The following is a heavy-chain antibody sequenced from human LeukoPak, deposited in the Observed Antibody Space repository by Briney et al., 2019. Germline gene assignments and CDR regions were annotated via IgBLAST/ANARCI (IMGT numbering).Heavy chain of an antibody. J-gene: IGHJ5*02. Sequence: SETLSLTCTVSGGSISSYYWSWIRQPPGKGLEWIGYIYYSGSTNYNPSLKSRVTISVDTSKNQFSLKLSSVTAADTAVYYCARHASGDSSGYYYVGWFDPWGQGTLVTVSS. CDR3: ARHASGDSSGYYYVGWFDP. V-gene: IGHV4-59*08. CDR1: GGSISSYY. D-gene: IGHD3-22*01. CDR2: IYYSGST.